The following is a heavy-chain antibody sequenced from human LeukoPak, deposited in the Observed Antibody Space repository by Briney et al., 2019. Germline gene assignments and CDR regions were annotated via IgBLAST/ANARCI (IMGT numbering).Heavy chain of an antibody. CDR2: ISGSGGTT. J-gene: IGHJ6*03. D-gene: IGHD1-14*01. Sequence: PGGSLRLSCAASGLTFSSYAMSWVRQAPGKGLEWVSGISGSGGTTYYADSVKGRFTISRDNSKNTLYLQMNSLRAEDTAVYYCAKNRGALNYMDVWGKGTTVTVSS. V-gene: IGHV3-23*01. CDR3: AKNRGALNYMDV. CDR1: GLTFSSYA.